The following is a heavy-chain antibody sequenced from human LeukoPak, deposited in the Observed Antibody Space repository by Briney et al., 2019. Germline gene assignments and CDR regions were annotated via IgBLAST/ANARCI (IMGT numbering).Heavy chain of an antibody. Sequence: SETLSLTCAVYGGSFSGYYWSWIRQHPGKGLEWIGYIYYSGSTYYNPSLKSRVTISVDTSKNQFSLKLSSVTAADTAVYYCARTDIVVVPAAPFDYWGQGTLVTVSS. J-gene: IGHJ4*02. V-gene: IGHV4-31*11. CDR3: ARTDIVVVPAAPFDY. D-gene: IGHD2-2*01. CDR2: IYYSGST. CDR1: GGSFSGYY.